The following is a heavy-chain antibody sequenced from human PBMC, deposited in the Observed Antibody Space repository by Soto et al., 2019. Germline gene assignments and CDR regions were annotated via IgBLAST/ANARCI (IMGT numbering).Heavy chain of an antibody. CDR1: GFTFSSYA. CDR3: AKLGKYCSGGSCYFISGNYYYMDV. V-gene: IGHV3-23*01. D-gene: IGHD2-15*01. CDR2: ISGSGGST. Sequence: GGSLRLSCAASGFTFSSYAMSWVRQAPGKGLEWVSAISGSGGSTYYADSVKGRFTISRDNSKNTLYLQMNSLRAEDTAVYYCAKLGKYCSGGSCYFISGNYYYMDVWVKGTTVTVSS. J-gene: IGHJ6*03.